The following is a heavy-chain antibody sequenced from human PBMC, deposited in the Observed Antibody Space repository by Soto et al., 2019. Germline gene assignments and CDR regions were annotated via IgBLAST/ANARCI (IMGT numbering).Heavy chain of an antibody. J-gene: IGHJ4*02. V-gene: IGHV3-33*01. D-gene: IGHD1-20*01. CDR3: ARDSISVPADFDY. CDR1: GFTFTNYG. Sequence: QVQLVESGGGVVQPGRSLRLSCAASGFTFTNYGFHWVRQAPGKGLEWVAAIWSDGNNRYNGGAVEGRFTISKDNSKNMLYLQVTDLRVEDTALYYCARDSISVPADFDYWGQGTLVTVSS. CDR2: IWSDGNNR.